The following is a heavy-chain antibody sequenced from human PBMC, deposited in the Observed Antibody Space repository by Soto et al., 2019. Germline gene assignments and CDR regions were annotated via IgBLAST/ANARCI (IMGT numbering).Heavy chain of an antibody. CDR3: ARDQRAVAGIDAFDI. CDR2: ISAYNGNT. CDR1: GYTFTSYG. J-gene: IGHJ3*02. V-gene: IGHV1-18*01. D-gene: IGHD6-19*01. Sequence: ASVKVSCKASGYTFTSYGITWVRQAPGQGLEWMGWISAYNGNTNYAQKLQGRVTMTTDTSTSTAYMELRSLRSDDPAVYYCARDQRAVAGIDAFDIWGQGTMVTVSS.